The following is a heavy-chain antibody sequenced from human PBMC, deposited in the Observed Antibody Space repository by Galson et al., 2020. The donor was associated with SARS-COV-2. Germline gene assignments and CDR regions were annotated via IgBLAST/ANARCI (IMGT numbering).Heavy chain of an antibody. CDR2: IGGSGGTT. J-gene: IGHJ4*02. CDR3: ARRDITGAHDY. D-gene: IGHD3-10*01. Sequence: GGSLRLSCVDSGFTFSNYAMRWVRQAPGKGLEWVSAIGGSGGTTYYGDSVKGRFSISRDNSRDTVYLEMNSLRAEDTAVYYCARRDITGAHDYWGQGTLVTVSS. V-gene: IGHV3-23*01. CDR1: GFTFSNYA.